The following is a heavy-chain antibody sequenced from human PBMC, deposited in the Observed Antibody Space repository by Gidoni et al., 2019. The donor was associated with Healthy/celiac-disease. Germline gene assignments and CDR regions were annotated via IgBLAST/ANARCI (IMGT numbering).Heavy chain of an antibody. CDR2: IYHSGST. D-gene: IGHD6-13*01. CDR3: ARGQGYSSSWYYFDY. Sequence: QLQLQESGSGLVKPSQTLSLTCAVSGGSISSGGYSWRWIRQPPGKGLEWIGYIYHSGSTYYNPSLKSRVTISVDRSKNQFSLKLSSVTAADTAVYYCARGQGYSSSWYYFDYWGQGTLVTVSS. V-gene: IGHV4-30-2*01. CDR1: GGSISSGGYS. J-gene: IGHJ4*02.